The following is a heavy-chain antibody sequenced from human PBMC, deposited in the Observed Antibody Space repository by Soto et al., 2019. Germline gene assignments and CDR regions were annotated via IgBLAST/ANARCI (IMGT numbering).Heavy chain of an antibody. CDR3: ARGVPAATAYYYYGMDV. Sequence: PSETLSLTCAVYGGSFSGYYWSWIRQPPGKGLEWIGEINHSGSTNYNPSLKSRVTISVDTSKNQFSLKLSSVTAADTAVYYCARGVPAATAYYYYGMDVWGQGTTVTVSS. J-gene: IGHJ6*02. D-gene: IGHD2-2*01. CDR2: INHSGST. CDR1: GGSFSGYY. V-gene: IGHV4-34*01.